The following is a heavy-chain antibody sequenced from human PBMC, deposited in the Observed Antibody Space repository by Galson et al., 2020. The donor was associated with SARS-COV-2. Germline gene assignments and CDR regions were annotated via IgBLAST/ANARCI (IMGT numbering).Heavy chain of an antibody. D-gene: IGHD3-9*01. CDR1: GYTFTDNN. CDR2: TNPKTGGT. V-gene: IGHV1-2*06. CDR3: ARLRYYDVLTGYIVDV. Sequence: ASVTVSCQASGYTFTDNNTHFVRQAPGQGLNWLGRTNPKTGGTNYAQKFEGRVTMTRDTSITTAYMELSRLRADDTAVYYCARLRYYDVLTGYIVDVWGKGTMVTVSS. J-gene: IGHJ6*04.